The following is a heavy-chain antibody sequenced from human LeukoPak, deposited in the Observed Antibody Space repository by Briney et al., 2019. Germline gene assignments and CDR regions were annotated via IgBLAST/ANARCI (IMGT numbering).Heavy chain of an antibody. Sequence: GGSLRLSCAASGFTFSSYAMHWVRQAPGKGLEWVAIISDDGNDQYYADSVKGRFTISRDNSKNTSYLQMNSLSAEDTAVYFCAKDSVDQTLTPPLEYLFSYYYLDVWGKGTAVTVSS. V-gene: IGHV3-30*18. D-gene: IGHD4-17*01. J-gene: IGHJ6*03. CDR1: GFTFSSYA. CDR2: ISDDGNDQ. CDR3: AKDSVDQTLTPPLEYLFSYYYLDV.